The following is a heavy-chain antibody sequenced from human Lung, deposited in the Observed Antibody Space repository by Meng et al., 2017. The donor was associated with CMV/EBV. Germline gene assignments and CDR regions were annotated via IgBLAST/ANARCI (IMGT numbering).Heavy chain of an antibody. D-gene: IGHD3-10*01. CDR1: GFTFSNAW. CDR3: TTSIRITMVRGVIFRDV. J-gene: IGHJ6*02. V-gene: IGHV3-15*01. Sequence: ESLKISXSASGFTFSNAWMSWVRQAPGKGLEWVGRIKRKNDGGTTDYAAPVKGRFTISRDDSKNTLYLQMNSLKTEDTAVYYCTTSIRITMVRGVIFRDVWGQGTTVTVS. CDR2: IKRKNDGGTT.